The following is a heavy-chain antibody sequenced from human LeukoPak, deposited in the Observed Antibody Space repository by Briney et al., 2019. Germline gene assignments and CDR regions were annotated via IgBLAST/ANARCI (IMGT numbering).Heavy chain of an antibody. CDR3: ARGRGPYFDS. CDR2: IHHSGIT. CDR1: GGSFSGYY. V-gene: IGHV4-34*01. J-gene: IGHJ4*02. D-gene: IGHD5-12*01. Sequence: SETLSLTCAVYGGSFSGYYWSWIRQPPGKGLEWIGEIHHSGITNYNPSLKSRVTVSLDTSKNQFSLKVSSVTAADTAVYFCARGRGPYFDSWDRGTLVTVSS.